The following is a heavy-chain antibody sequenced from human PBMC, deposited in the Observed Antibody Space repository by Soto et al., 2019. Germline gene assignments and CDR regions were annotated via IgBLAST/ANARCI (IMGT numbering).Heavy chain of an antibody. CDR1: GGTFSSYT. D-gene: IGHD5-12*01. Sequence: ASVKVSCKASGGTFSSYTISWVRQAPGQGLEWMGWISAYNGNTNFAQKLQGRVSLTTDTSSTTAYMELRSLTSDDTAVYYCARDLVPGYTGFSDYWGQGTLVTVSS. CDR3: ARDLVPGYTGFSDY. CDR2: ISAYNGNT. V-gene: IGHV1-18*01. J-gene: IGHJ4*02.